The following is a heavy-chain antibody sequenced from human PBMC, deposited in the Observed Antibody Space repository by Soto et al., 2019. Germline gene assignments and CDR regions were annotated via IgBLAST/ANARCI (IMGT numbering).Heavy chain of an antibody. CDR3: ARGRLFLTTSGLAITYFDY. CDR2: ITHGGST. J-gene: IGHJ4*02. D-gene: IGHD3-3*01. Sequence: KASETLSLTCAVYSGSFSGYYYSWIRQSPGKGLEWIGEITHGGSTTYSPSLKSRVTMSLDTSKNQFSLNMTSMTAADMAVYYCARGRLFLTTSGLAITYFDYWGQGTLATVSS. CDR1: SGSFSGYY. V-gene: IGHV4-34*01.